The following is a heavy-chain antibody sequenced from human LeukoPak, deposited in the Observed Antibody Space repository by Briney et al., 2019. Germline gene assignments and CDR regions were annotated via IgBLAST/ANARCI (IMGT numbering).Heavy chain of an antibody. CDR1: GFTFSSYW. CDR3: AAPRYVTIFGVIAQFDY. Sequence: VGSLRLSCAASGFTFSSYWMHWVRQAPGKGLVWVSRINSDGSSTNYADSVKGRFTISRDNAKNTLYLQMSSLRAEDAAVYYCAAPRYVTIFGVIAQFDYWGQGTLVTVSS. CDR2: INSDGSST. D-gene: IGHD3-3*01. V-gene: IGHV3-74*01. J-gene: IGHJ4*02.